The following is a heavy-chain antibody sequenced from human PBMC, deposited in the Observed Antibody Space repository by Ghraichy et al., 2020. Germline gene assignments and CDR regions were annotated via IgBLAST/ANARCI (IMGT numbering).Heavy chain of an antibody. CDR1: GGSIHSGTYF. D-gene: IGHD2-2*01. CDR3: ASTRQHCSSTACADAFDI. V-gene: IGHV4-39*02. CDR2: VYYSGST. J-gene: IGHJ3*02. Sequence: SDTLSLTCTVSGGSIHSGTYFWGWIRQPPGEGLEWIGTVYYSGSTDYNPSLKSRVTISVGSSKKFFSLRMTSVTAADTAMYYCASTRQHCSSTACADAFDIWGQGTMVTVSS.